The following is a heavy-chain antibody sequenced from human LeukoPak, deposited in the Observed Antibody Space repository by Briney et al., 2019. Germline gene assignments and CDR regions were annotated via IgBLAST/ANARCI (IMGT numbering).Heavy chain of an antibody. V-gene: IGHV1-46*01. D-gene: IGHD3-9*01. Sequence: ASVKVSCKASGYTFTSYYMHWVRQAPGQGLEWMGIINPNAGTTSYAQKFQGRVTVTRDTSTSTVYMELSSLRSEDTAVYYCARDLSGGKLRYFDWLPPDYWGQGTLVTVFS. CDR1: GYTFTSYY. CDR2: INPNAGTT. J-gene: IGHJ4*02. CDR3: ARDLSGGKLRYFDWLPPDY.